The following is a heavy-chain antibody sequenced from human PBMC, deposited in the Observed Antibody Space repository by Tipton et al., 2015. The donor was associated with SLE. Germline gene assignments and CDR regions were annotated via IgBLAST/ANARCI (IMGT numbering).Heavy chain of an antibody. V-gene: IGHV3-20*01. Sequence: SLRLSCAASGFTVSSKYMSWVRQAPGKGLEWVSGINWNGGSTGYADSVKGRFTISRDNAKNSLYLQMDSLRAEDTALYHCARGPYYGSGSDGDYWGQGTLVTVSS. CDR1: GFTVSSKY. D-gene: IGHD3-10*01. J-gene: IGHJ4*02. CDR3: ARGPYYGSGSDGDY. CDR2: INWNGGST.